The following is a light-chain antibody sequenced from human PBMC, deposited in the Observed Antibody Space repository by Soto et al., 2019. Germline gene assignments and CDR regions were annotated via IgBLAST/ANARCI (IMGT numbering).Light chain of an antibody. V-gene: IGLV1-40*01. J-gene: IGLJ3*02. CDR2: GNS. CDR3: QSYDSSLSGWV. Sequence: QSVLTQPPSVSGAPGQRVTISCTRSSSNIGAGYDVHWYQQLPGTAPKLLIYGNSNQPSGVPDRFSGSKSGTSASLAITGLQAEDEADYYCQSYDSSLSGWVFGGGTKLTVL. CDR1: SSNIGAGYD.